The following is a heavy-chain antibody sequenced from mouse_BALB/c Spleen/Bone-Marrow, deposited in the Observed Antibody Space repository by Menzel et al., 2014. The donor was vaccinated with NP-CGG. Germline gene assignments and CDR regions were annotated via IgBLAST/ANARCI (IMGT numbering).Heavy chain of an antibody. J-gene: IGHJ2*01. CDR3: TREGLPTVVDYFDY. CDR2: ISYSGST. Sequence: EVKLLESGPGLVKPSQSLSLTCTVTGYSITSDYAWNWIRRFPGNKLEWMGYISYSGSTSYNPSLKSRISITRDTSKNQFFLQLNSVTTEDTAAYYCTREGLPTVVDYFDYWGQGTTLTVSS. V-gene: IGHV3-2*02. D-gene: IGHD1-1*01. CDR1: GYSITSDYA.